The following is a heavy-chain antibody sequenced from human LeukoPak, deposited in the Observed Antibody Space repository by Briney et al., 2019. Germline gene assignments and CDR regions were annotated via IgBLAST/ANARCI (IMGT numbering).Heavy chain of an antibody. V-gene: IGHV1-18*01. CDR2: ISAYNGNT. CDR3: ARDLKARGYYYMDV. J-gene: IGHJ6*03. CDR1: GYTFTSYG. Sequence: GASVKVSCKASGYTFTSYGISWVRQAPGQGLEWMGWISAYNGNTNYAQKLQGRVTMTTDTSTSTAYMELRSLRSDDTAVYYCARDLKARGYYYMDVWGKGTTVTVSS.